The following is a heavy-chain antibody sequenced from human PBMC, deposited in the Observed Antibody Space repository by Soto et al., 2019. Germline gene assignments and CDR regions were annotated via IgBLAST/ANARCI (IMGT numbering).Heavy chain of an antibody. Sequence: PETLSLTCTVSGGSISSSNYSWGWIRQPPGKGLEWIGSIYYSGSTYYTPSLKSRVTISVDTSKNQFSLNLSSVTAADTAVYYCARLPDSAYYYDGHAFDIWVQGPMVT. V-gene: IGHV4-39*01. CDR1: GGSISSSNYS. J-gene: IGHJ3*02. CDR3: ARLPDSAYYYDGHAFDI. D-gene: IGHD3-22*01. CDR2: IYYSGST.